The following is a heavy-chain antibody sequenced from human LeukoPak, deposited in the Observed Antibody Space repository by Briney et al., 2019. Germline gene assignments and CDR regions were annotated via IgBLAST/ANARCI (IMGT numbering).Heavy chain of an antibody. V-gene: IGHV3-30-3*01. Sequence: EPGGSLRLSCAASGFTFSSYSMYWVRQAPGQGLEWVAVISYDGSNKYYADSVKGRFTISRDNSKNTLYLQMNSLRAEDTAVYYCAKELYRYGSSGYSTWAPAIFDYWGLGTLVTVSS. CDR1: GFTFSSYS. CDR3: AKELYRYGSSGYSTWAPAIFDY. J-gene: IGHJ4*02. D-gene: IGHD3-22*01. CDR2: ISYDGSNK.